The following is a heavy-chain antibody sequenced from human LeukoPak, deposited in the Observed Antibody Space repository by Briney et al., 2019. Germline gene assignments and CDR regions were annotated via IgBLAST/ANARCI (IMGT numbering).Heavy chain of an antibody. CDR1: GYSFTSYW. J-gene: IGHJ4*02. V-gene: IGHV5-51*01. CDR3: ARQTAMGRSGDH. CDR2: IDPSDSDT. D-gene: IGHD5-18*01. Sequence: GESLKISCKASGYSFTSYWIGWVRQMPGKGLEWMGIIDPSDSDTRYTPSFQGQVTISADKSLTTAYLQWNSLKAPDSAMYYCARQTAMGRSGDHWGQGTLVTVSS.